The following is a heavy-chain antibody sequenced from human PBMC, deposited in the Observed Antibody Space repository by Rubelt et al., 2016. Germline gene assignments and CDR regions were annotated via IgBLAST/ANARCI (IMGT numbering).Heavy chain of an antibody. Sequence: QVQLVQSGAEVRKPGASVKVSCKASGYTFTSYDINWVRQATGQGLEWMGWMNPNSGNTGYAQKFQGRVTMTRNTSISTAYMELSSLRSEDTAVYYCARDLTTVTTEVYWGQGTLVTVSS. CDR1: GYTFTSYD. V-gene: IGHV1-8*01. J-gene: IGHJ4*02. D-gene: IGHD4-17*01. CDR2: MNPNSGNT. CDR3: ARDLTTVTTEVY.